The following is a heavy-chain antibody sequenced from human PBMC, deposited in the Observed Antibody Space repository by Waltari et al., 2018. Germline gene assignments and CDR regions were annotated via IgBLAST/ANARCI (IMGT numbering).Heavy chain of an antibody. J-gene: IGHJ6*02. Sequence: QVQLQESGPGLVKPSQTLSLTCTVSGGSISSGSYYWSWIRKPAGKGLEWIGRIYTSGSTNYNPSLKSRVTISVDTSKNQFSLKLSSVTAADTAVYYCAREAPYGDPNYYYYGMDVWGQGTTVTVSS. CDR2: IYTSGST. CDR1: GGSISSGSYY. D-gene: IGHD4-17*01. CDR3: AREAPYGDPNYYYYGMDV. V-gene: IGHV4-61*02.